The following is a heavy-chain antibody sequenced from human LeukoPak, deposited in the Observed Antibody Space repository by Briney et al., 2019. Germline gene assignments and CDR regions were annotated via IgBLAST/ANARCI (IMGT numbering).Heavy chain of an antibody. J-gene: IGHJ2*01. V-gene: IGHV3-23*01. CDR3: AKDGYGGKSYWYFDL. Sequence: GGSLRLSCAASGFTFSSYAMSWVRQAPGKGLEWVSAISTSGGSTYYADSVKGRFTISRDKSKNTLYLQMNSLRAEDTAIYYCAKDGYGGKSYWYFDLWGRGTLVTASS. CDR1: GFTFSSYA. D-gene: IGHD4-23*01. CDR2: ISTSGGST.